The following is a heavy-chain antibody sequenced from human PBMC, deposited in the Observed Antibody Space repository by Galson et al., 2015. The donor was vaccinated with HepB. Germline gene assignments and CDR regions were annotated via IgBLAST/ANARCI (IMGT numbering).Heavy chain of an antibody. V-gene: IGHV1-69*13. J-gene: IGHJ4*02. D-gene: IGHD2-2*01. Sequence: SVKVSCKASGGTFSSYALSWVRQAPGQGLEWMGGIIPIFGTANYAQKFQGRVTITADESTSTAYMELSSLRSEDTAVYYCARGGCSSTSCYFALPNNQESNSPINYYFDYWGQGTLVTVSS. CDR1: GGTFSSYA. CDR2: IIPIFGTA. CDR3: ARGGCSSTSCYFALPNNQESNSPINYYFDY.